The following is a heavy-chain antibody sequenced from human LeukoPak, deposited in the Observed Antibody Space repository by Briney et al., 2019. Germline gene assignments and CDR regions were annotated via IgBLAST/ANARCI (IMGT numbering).Heavy chain of an antibody. Sequence: PSETLSLTCTVSGGSISSYYWSWIRQPPGKGLEWIGYIYYSGSTNYNPSLKSRVTISVDTSKNQFSLKLSSVTAADTAVYYCAGHEGDYEAEYYFDYWGQGTLVTVSS. J-gene: IGHJ4*02. D-gene: IGHD4-17*01. CDR3: AGHEGDYEAEYYFDY. CDR1: GGSISSYY. V-gene: IGHV4-59*08. CDR2: IYYSGST.